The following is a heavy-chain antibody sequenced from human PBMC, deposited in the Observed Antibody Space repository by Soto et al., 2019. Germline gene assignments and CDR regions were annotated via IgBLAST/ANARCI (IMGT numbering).Heavy chain of an antibody. CDR3: ARDGHCSSGICYTEAFDI. Sequence: HVKLQEAAPGLVLPSSSPSLICSASRVCIGGDLWSCIRHRAGMGLQYIRQIDTIGGTKFNPSFKSRVTMSLDTSKKQISLNLASVTAADTAVYYCARDGHCSSGICYTEAFDIWGPGTNVTVS. CDR1: RVCIGGDL. J-gene: IGHJ3*02. D-gene: IGHD2-15*01. CDR2: IDTIGGT. V-gene: IGHV4-4*07.